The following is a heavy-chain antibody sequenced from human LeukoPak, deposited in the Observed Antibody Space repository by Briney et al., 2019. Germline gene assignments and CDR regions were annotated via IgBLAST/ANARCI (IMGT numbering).Heavy chain of an antibody. D-gene: IGHD2-2*01. CDR3: AREGCSSTSCLGIWFDP. J-gene: IGHJ5*02. CDR1: GYTFTSYG. CDR2: INPNCGGT. V-gene: IGHV1-2*02. Sequence: ASVKVSCKASGYTFTSYGISWVRQAPGQGLEWMGWINPNCGGTNYAQKFQGRVTMTRDTSISTAYMELSRLRSDDTAVYYCAREGCSSTSCLGIWFDPWGQGTLVTVSS.